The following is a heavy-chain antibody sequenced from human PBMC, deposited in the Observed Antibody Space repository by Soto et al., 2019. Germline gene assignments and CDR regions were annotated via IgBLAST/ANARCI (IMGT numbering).Heavy chain of an antibody. J-gene: IGHJ5*02. CDR2: INPNSGGT. CDR3: ARDKERWFDP. Sequence: GASVKASSEASRDTFTCNSMYWVRQAPGQGLEWMGWINPNSGGTNYAQKFQGWVTMTRDTSISTAYMELSRLRSDDTAAYYCARDKERWFDPWGQGTLVTVSS. CDR1: RDTFTCNS. V-gene: IGHV1-2*04.